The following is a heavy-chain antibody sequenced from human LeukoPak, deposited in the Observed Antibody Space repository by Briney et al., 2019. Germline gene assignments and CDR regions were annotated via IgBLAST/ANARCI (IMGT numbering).Heavy chain of an antibody. CDR2: IRHDGSYQ. J-gene: IGHJ4*02. CDR1: RFTFGSYG. V-gene: IGHV3-30*02. D-gene: IGHD3-22*01. CDR3: AKNRDSSDYPRDFDY. Sequence: GGSLRLSCAASRFTFGSYGMHWVRQTPGKGLEWVAFIRHDGSYQQYADSVKGRFTVSRDNSKDTVYLQMNSLRTEDTAVYYCAKNRDSSDYPRDFDYWGQGTLVTVSS.